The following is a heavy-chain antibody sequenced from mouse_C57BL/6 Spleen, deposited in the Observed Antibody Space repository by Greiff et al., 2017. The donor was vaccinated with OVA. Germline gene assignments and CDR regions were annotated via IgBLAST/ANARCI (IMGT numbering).Heavy chain of an antibody. D-gene: IGHD1-1*01. J-gene: IGHJ2*01. CDR2: IYPRSGNT. V-gene: IGHV1-81*01. CDR3: ARSGTTVVATDY. CDR1: GYTFTSYG. Sequence: VQLQESGAELARPGASVKLSCKASGYTFTSYGISWVKQRTGQGLEWIGEIYPRSGNTYYNEKVKGKATLTADKSSSTAYMELRSLTSEDSAVYFCARSGTTVVATDYWGQGTTLTVSS.